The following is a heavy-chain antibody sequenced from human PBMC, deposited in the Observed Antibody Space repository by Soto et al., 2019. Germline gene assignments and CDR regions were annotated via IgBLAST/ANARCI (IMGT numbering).Heavy chain of an antibody. J-gene: IGHJ4*02. Sequence: QLQLQESGSGLVKPSQTLSLTCAVSGGSISSGSYSWSWIRQPPGKGLECIGYFYHSGSTYYNPTLKSRVPISLDMSKTQICLKISAGNAAGAAGYYCASVPIGWGQGPLVTVAS. V-gene: IGHV4-30-2*01. CDR2: FYHSGST. CDR3: ASVPIG. CDR1: GGSISSGSYS.